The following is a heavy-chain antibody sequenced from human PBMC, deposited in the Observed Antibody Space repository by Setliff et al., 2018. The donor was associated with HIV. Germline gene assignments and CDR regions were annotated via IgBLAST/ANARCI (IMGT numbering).Heavy chain of an antibody. CDR1: GGSISSYY. CDR2: IYTSGST. Sequence: PSETLSLTCTVSGGSISSYYWSWIRQPAGKGLEWIGRIYTSGSTNYNPSFNSRVTMSVDTSKNQFSLKLSSVIAADTAVYYCARIFGDQGYYYGMDVWGQGTTVTVSS. D-gene: IGHD3-3*01. V-gene: IGHV4-4*07. J-gene: IGHJ6*02. CDR3: ARIFGDQGYYYGMDV.